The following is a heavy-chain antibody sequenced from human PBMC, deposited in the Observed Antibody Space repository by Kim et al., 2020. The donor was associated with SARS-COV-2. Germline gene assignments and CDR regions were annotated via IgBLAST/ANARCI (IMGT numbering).Heavy chain of an antibody. Sequence: SETLSLTCAIYGGTLSSYFWSWIRQPPGKGLEWIGEINLSGSTNYNPSLKSRVTISVDTSKNQFSLKVNSVTAADTAVYYCARSSNTWFYRYLPRWGQGTLVTVSS. V-gene: IGHV4-34*01. CDR1: GGTLSSYF. CDR2: INLSGST. CDR3: ARSSNTWFYRYLPR. J-gene: IGHJ1*01. D-gene: IGHD3-10*01.